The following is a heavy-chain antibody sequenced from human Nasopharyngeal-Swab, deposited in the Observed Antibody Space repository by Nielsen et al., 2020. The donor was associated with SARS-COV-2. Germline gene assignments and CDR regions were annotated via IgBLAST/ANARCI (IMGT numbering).Heavy chain of an antibody. J-gene: IGHJ4*02. V-gene: IGHV4-31*02. CDR3: ARYCSSTSADFDY. CDR2: IYYSGST. D-gene: IGHD2-2*01. Sequence: WIRQPPGKGLEWIGYIYYSGSTYYNPSLKSRVTISVDTSKNQFSLKLSSVTAADTAVYYCARYCSSTSADFDYWGQGTLVIVSS.